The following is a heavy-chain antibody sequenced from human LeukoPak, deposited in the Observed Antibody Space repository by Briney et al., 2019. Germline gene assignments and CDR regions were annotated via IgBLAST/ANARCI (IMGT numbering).Heavy chain of an antibody. CDR3: ARLSGGSPSSVDY. J-gene: IGHJ4*02. Sequence: GESLQISCQAPGYTFTSYWIGWVRQMPGKGLEWRGIICPGASYTRYSPSFQGQVIISADKSIRPAYLQWGSLKASDTAMYCCARLSGGSPSSVDYWGQGTLVTVSS. D-gene: IGHD2-2*01. CDR2: ICPGASYT. V-gene: IGHV5-51*01. CDR1: GYTFTSYW.